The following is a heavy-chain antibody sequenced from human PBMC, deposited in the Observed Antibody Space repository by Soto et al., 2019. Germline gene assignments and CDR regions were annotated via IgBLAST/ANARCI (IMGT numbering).Heavy chain of an antibody. CDR3: ARDRQQQLVIDY. V-gene: IGHV3-30-3*01. J-gene: IGHJ4*02. D-gene: IGHD6-13*01. CDR2: ISYDVSNK. CDR1: GFTFSSSA. Sequence: QVQLVESGGGVVQPGRSLRLSCAASGFTFSSSAMHWVRQAPGKGLEWVAVISYDVSNKYYADSVKGRFTISRDNSKNTLYLQMNSLRAEDTAVYYCARDRQQQLVIDYWGQGTLVTVSS.